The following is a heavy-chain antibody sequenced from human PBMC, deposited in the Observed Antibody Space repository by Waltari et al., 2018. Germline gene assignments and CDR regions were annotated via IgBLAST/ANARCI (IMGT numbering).Heavy chain of an antibody. D-gene: IGHD2-15*01. Sequence: QVQLQQWGAGLLKPSETLSLTCAVSGGSFSGYYWSWIRQPPGKGLEWIGEINHSGSTNYNPSLKSRVTISVDTSKNQFSLKLSSVTAADTAVYYCARGAATLDYWGQGTLVTVSS. J-gene: IGHJ4*02. CDR3: ARGAATLDY. CDR1: GGSFSGYY. CDR2: INHSGST. V-gene: IGHV4-34*01.